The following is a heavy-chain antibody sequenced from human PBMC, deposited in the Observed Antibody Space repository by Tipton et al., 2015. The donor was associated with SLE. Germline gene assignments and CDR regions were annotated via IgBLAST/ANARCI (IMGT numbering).Heavy chain of an antibody. D-gene: IGHD1-26*01. CDR3: ASARVGATDAFDI. J-gene: IGHJ3*02. V-gene: IGHV4-34*01. CDR1: GGSFSGYY. Sequence: TLSLTCAVYGGSFSGYYWSWIRQPPGKGLEWIGEINHSGGTNYNPSLKSRVAISVDTSKNQFSLKLSPVTAADTAVYYCASARVGATDAFDIWGQGTMVTVSS. CDR2: INHSGGT.